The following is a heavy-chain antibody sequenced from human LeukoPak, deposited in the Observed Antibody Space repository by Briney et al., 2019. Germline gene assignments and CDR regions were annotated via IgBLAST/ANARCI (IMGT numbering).Heavy chain of an antibody. Sequence: ASVKVSCKASGYTFDSYGISWVRQAPGQGLEWMGWISGDSGNANSAQKFQGRVTMITDTSTSTAYMELNSLRSDDTAVYYCARDPSGGQVVEAVNAFDIWGQGTMVTVSS. J-gene: IGHJ3*02. CDR3: ARDPSGGQVVEAVNAFDI. D-gene: IGHD3-10*01. CDR1: GYTFDSYG. CDR2: ISGDSGNA. V-gene: IGHV1-18*01.